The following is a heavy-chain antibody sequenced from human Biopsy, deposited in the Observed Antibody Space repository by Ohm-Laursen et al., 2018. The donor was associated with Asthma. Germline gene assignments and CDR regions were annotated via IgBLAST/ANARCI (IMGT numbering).Heavy chain of an antibody. D-gene: IGHD2-21*02. CDR3: ARGWNCGGDCYSLDS. CDR1: GDSIDSGDYS. CDR2: IYRNGDT. Sequence: SQTLSLTCAGSGDSIDSGDYSWTWIRQSPGVGLEWIGYIYRNGDTYYNPTLKNRVTISIDRSKNQFSLRLRSVTAADTAVYYCARGWNCGGDCYSLDSWGQGTLVTVSS. J-gene: IGHJ4*02. V-gene: IGHV4-30-2*06.